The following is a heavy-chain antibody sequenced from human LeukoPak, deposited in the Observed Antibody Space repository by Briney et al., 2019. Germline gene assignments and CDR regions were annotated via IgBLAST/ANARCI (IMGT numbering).Heavy chain of an antibody. CDR1: GFTFSSYA. Sequence: GGSLRLSCAASGFTFSSYAMSWVRQAPGKGLEWVSSISGSGNRTYYADSVKGRYTISRDNSKNTLFLQMNSLRAEDTAVYYCAKNLYCGGGSCYPSALGMDVWGQGTTVTVSS. CDR3: AKNLYCGGGSCYPSALGMDV. CDR2: ISGSGNRT. D-gene: IGHD2-15*01. V-gene: IGHV3-23*01. J-gene: IGHJ6*02.